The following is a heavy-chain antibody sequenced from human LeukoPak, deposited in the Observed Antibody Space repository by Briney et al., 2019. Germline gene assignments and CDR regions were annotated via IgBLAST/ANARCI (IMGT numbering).Heavy chain of an antibody. CDR2: IQNSDT. CDR1: GGSSSTYH. V-gene: IGHV4-4*07. Sequence: PSETLPLTCTVSGGSSSTYHWNWIRQPAGKGLEWIGRIQNSDTNYNPSLKSRVIISVDTSKKQFSLKLSSVTAADTAVYYCARRTDSVSYNWFDHWGQGTLVTVSS. J-gene: IGHJ5*02. CDR3: ARRTDSVSYNWFDH. D-gene: IGHD1-26*01.